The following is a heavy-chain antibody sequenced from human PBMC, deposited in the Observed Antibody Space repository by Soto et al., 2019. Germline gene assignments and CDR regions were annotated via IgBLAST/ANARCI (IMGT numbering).Heavy chain of an antibody. CDR3: TTDPSGYSYGYFDY. CDR1: GFTFSNAW. CDR2: IKSKTDDGTT. V-gene: IGHV3-15*01. J-gene: IGHJ4*02. Sequence: GGSLRLSCAASGFTFSNAWMSWVRQAPGKGLEWVGRIKSKTDDGTTDYSAPVKGRFTISRDDSKNTLYLQMNSLKTEDTAVYYCTTDPSGYSYGYFDYWGQGTLVTVSS. D-gene: IGHD5-18*01.